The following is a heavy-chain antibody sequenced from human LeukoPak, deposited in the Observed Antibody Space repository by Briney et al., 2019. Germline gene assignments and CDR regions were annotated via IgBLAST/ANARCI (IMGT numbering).Heavy chain of an antibody. CDR1: GFIVNSYV. D-gene: IGHD3-16*01. CDR2: IRGSGGST. Sequence: GGSLRLSCAASGFIVNSYVMSWVRQAPGKGLEWVSLIRGSGGSTYYADSVRGRFTISRDNSKNTLYLQMNSLRAEDTAVYYCARAVSGSSPSDYWGQGTLVTVSS. CDR3: ARAVSGSSPSDY. J-gene: IGHJ4*02. V-gene: IGHV3-23*01.